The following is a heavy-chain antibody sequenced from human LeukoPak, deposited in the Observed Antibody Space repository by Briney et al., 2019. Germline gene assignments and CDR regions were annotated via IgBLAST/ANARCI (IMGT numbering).Heavy chain of an antibody. CDR3: ARDYYGSGSYRPILDY. D-gene: IGHD3-10*01. V-gene: IGHV3-21*01. CDR1: GFTFSSYS. J-gene: IGHJ4*02. CDR2: ISSSSSYI. Sequence: GGSLRLSCAASGFTFSSYSMNWVRQAPGKGLEWVSSISSSSSYIYYADSVNGRFTISRDNSKNTLFLQMSSLRAEDTAIYYCARDYYGSGSYRPILDYWGQGTLVTVSS.